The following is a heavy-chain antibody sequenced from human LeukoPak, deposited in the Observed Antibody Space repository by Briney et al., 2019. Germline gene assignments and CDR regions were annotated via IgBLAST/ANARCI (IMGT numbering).Heavy chain of an antibody. CDR2: ISAYNGNT. J-gene: IGHJ4*02. Sequence: GASVKVSCKASGYTFTSYGISWVRQAPGQGLEWMGWISAYNGNTNYAQKLQGRVTMTTDTSTSTAYMELRSLRSDDTAVYYCARDRDWDLQSLRYFDYWGQGTLVTVSS. V-gene: IGHV1-18*01. CDR1: GYTFTSYG. CDR3: ARDRDWDLQSLRYFDY. D-gene: IGHD1-26*01.